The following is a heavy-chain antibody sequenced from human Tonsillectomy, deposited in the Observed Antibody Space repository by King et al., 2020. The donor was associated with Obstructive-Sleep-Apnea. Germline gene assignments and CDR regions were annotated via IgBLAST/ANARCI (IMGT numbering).Heavy chain of an antibody. CDR2: IYYSGST. CDR1: GGSITNYY. CDR3: ARYSPFESSWNFDY. Sequence: VQLQESGPGLLKPSETLSLTCTVSGGSITNYYWSWIRQPPGKGLDWIGHIYYSGSTNYSPSLKSRVTISVDTSKNHFSLKLSSVTAADTAVYYCARYSPFESSWNFDYWGQGTLVTVSS. D-gene: IGHD6-13*01. J-gene: IGHJ4*02. V-gene: IGHV4-59*08.